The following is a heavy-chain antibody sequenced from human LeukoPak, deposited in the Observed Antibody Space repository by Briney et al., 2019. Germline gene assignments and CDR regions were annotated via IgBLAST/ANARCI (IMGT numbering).Heavy chain of an antibody. Sequence: PTETLSLTCTVSGYSISSGYYWGWIRQPAGKGLEWIGRIYTSGSTNYNPSLKSRVTMSVDTSKNQFSLKLSSVTAADTAVYYCARERWNYYDSSGYYYFDYWGQGTLVTVSS. V-gene: IGHV4-4*07. D-gene: IGHD3-22*01. CDR3: ARERWNYYDSSGYYYFDY. CDR1: GYSISSGYY. CDR2: IYTSGST. J-gene: IGHJ4*02.